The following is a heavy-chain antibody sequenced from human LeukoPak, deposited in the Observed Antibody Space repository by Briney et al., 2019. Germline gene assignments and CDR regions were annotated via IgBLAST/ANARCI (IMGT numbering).Heavy chain of an antibody. D-gene: IGHD4-23*01. CDR1: GFTFSSYA. CDR3: AREGAYGGNSYAFDI. V-gene: IGHV3-30*04. CDR2: ISYDGSNK. Sequence: GGSLRLSCAASGFTFSSYAMHWVRQAPGKGLEWVAVISYDGSNKYYADSVKGRFTISRDNSKNTLYLQMNSLRAEDTAVYYCAREGAYGGNSYAFDIWGQGTMITVSS. J-gene: IGHJ3*02.